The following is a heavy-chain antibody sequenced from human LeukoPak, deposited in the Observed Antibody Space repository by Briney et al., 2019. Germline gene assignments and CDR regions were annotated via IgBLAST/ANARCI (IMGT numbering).Heavy chain of an antibody. J-gene: IGHJ4*02. D-gene: IGHD2-2*01. CDR2: ISSSSSTI. CDR1: GFSFSSYW. CDR3: ARFVVPDDY. Sequence: GGSLRLSCAASGFSFSSYWVNWVRRAPGKGLEWVSYISSSSSTIYYADSVKGRFTISRDNAKNSLYLQMNSLRAEDTAVYYCARFVVPDDYWGQGTLVTVSS. V-gene: IGHV3-48*01.